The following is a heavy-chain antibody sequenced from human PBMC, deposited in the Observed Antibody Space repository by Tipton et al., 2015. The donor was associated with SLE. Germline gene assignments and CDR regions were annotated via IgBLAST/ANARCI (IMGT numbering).Heavy chain of an antibody. CDR2: INHSGST. D-gene: IGHD4-11*01. CDR3: ARALSYSNYWRY. CDR1: GGSFSGYY. J-gene: IGHJ4*02. Sequence: TLSLTCAVYGGSFSGYYRSWIRQPPGKGLEWIGEINHSGSTNYNPSLKSRVTISVDTSKNQFSLKLSSVTAADTAVYYCARALSYSNYWRYWGQGTLVTVSS. V-gene: IGHV4-34*01.